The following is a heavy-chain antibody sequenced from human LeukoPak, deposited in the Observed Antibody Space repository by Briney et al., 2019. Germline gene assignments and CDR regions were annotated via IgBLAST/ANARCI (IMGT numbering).Heavy chain of an antibody. CDR1: GYTLTELS. J-gene: IGHJ4*02. D-gene: IGHD5-12*01. CDR2: FDPEDGET. Sequence: ASVKVSCKVSGYTLTELSMHWVRQAPGKGLEWMGSFDPEDGETIYAQKFQGRVTMTEDTSTDTAYMELSSLRSDDTAVYYCARERQGKSGSDYWGQGTLVTVSS. V-gene: IGHV1-24*01. CDR3: ARERQGKSGSDY.